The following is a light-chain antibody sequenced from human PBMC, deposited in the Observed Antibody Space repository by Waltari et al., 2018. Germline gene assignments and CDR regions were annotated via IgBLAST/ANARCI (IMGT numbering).Light chain of an antibody. CDR3: QTGGHGTWV. Sequence: QLVLTQSPSASASLGASVKLTCTLHSGHSRNVVAWLQQQPEKGPRYLMKVKSDGSHSKGDEIPDRFSGSSSGAERYLTISSVQSEDEADYYCQTGGHGTWVFGGGTKLTVL. CDR2: VKSDGSH. V-gene: IGLV4-69*01. J-gene: IGLJ3*02. CDR1: SGHSRNV.